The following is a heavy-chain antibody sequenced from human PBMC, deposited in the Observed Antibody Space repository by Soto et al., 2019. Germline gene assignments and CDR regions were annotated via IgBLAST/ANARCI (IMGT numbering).Heavy chain of an antibody. CDR2: IYYSGST. CDR1: GGSISSGGYY. Sequence: KASETLSLTCTVSGGSISSGGYYWSWIRQHPGKGLEWIGYIYYSGSTYHNPSLKSRVTISVDTSKNQFSLKLSSVTAADTAVYYCARYGIGYSNGNNWFDPWGQGNLVTVSS. D-gene: IGHD4-4*01. CDR3: ARYGIGYSNGNNWFDP. J-gene: IGHJ5*02. V-gene: IGHV4-31*03.